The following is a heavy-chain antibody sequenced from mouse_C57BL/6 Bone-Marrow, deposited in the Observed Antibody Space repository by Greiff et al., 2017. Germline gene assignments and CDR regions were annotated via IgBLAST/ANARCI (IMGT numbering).Heavy chain of an antibody. D-gene: IGHD4-1*01. CDR3: ARLTAGWYIDV. J-gene: IGHJ1*03. V-gene: IGHV1-63*01. CDR1: GYTFTNYW. Sequence: VQLQQSGAELVRPGTSVKMSCKASGYTFTNYWIGWAKQRPGHGLEWIGDIYPGGGYTTYNEKFKGKATLTADKASSTGYMQFSSLTSEDSAIYYCARLTAGWYIDVWGTGTTVTVSS. CDR2: IYPGGGYT.